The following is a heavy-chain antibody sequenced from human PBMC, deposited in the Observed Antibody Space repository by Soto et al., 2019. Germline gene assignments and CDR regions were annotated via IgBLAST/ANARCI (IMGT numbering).Heavy chain of an antibody. CDR3: ARDNNYYYYGMDV. Sequence: GGSLRLSCAASGFTVSSNYMSWVRQAPGKGLEWVSVIYSGGSTYYADSVKGRFTISRDNSKNTLYLQMNSLRAEDMAVYYCARDNNYYYYGMDVWGQGTTVTVSS. V-gene: IGHV3-53*01. CDR1: GFTVSSNY. J-gene: IGHJ6*02. CDR2: IYSGGST.